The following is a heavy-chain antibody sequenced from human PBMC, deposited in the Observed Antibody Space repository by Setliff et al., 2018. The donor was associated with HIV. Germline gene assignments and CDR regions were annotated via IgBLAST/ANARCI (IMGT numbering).Heavy chain of an antibody. V-gene: IGHV2-5*01. CDR2: IYWNNNK. J-gene: IGHJ4*02. CDR1: GLSLSTSGVG. D-gene: IGHD1-1*01. CDR3: AHSGRQLRGPYFDF. Sequence: LVNPTQTLTLTCTFSGLSLSTSGVGVGWIRQSPGKALEWLAFIYWNNNKHYSTSLKSRLTVTKDTSKNRVVFTMTNMDPVDTATYYCAHSGRQLRGPYFDFWGQGTPVTVSS.